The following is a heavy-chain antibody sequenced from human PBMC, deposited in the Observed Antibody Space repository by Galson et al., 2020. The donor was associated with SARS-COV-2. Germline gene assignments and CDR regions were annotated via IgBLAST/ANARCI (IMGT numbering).Heavy chain of an antibody. CDR1: GFTFSNYW. Sequence: PGGSLRLSCAASGFTFSNYWMSWVRQAPGKGLEWVANVKQDGSDRYYGDSVKGRFTVSSDYAKNSVYLQMNSLRAEDTAVYYCARDQDGYNDFWGQGPWSPSRQ. V-gene: IGHV3-7*01. CDR2: VKQDGSDR. CDR3: ARDQDGYNDF. J-gene: IGHJ4*03.